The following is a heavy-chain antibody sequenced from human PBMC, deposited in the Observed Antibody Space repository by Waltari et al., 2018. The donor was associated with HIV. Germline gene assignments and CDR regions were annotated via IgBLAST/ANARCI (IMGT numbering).Heavy chain of an antibody. CDR1: GFTFSNYA. CDR2: ISDRGVST. Sequence: EVQLLESGGGLVQPGGSLRLSCAASGFTFSNYAMNWVRQAPGKGWGCVSAISDRGVSTYYAHSWKGRLTISRNNSRDTLYLQRNSLGAEDTAVYYCAKDLLGGGGGDYWGQGTLVTVSS. J-gene: IGHJ4*02. V-gene: IGHV3-23*01. CDR3: AKDLLGGGGGDY. D-gene: IGHD2-15*01.